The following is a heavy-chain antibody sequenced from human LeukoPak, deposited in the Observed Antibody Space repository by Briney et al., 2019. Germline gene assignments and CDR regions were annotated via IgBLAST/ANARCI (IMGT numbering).Heavy chain of an antibody. V-gene: IGHV1-18*01. J-gene: IGHJ6*02. CDR1: GYSFTNYG. D-gene: IGHD6-13*01. Sequence: ASVKVSCKASGYSFTNYGISWARQAPGQGLEWMGWISPYNGNKNYAPNLQGRVTLSTDTSTGSAYMELRSLRSDDTAVYYCAKDGTLGITAGAYDHHHYGMDVWGQGTTVTVSS. CDR2: ISPYNGNK. CDR3: AKDGTLGITAGAYDHHHYGMDV.